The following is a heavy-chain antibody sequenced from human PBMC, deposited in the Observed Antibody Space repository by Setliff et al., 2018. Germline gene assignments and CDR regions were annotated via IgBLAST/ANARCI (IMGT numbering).Heavy chain of an antibody. J-gene: IGHJ5*02. V-gene: IGHV3-23*01. CDR2: ISGSGVST. CDR3: AKAARYQLLMSPHWFDP. D-gene: IGHD2-2*01. CDR1: GFTFSSYA. Sequence: GGSLRLSCAASGFTFSSYAMSRVRQAPGKGLEWVSGISGSGVSTYYAESVKGRFTISRDNSKNTLYLQMNSLRAEDTAVYYCAKAARYQLLMSPHWFDPWGQGTLVTVSS.